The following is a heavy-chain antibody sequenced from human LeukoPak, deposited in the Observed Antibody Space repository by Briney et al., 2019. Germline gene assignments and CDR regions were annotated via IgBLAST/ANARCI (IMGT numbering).Heavy chain of an antibody. CDR3: ARDLTDRDGYNSNWFDP. J-gene: IGHJ5*02. D-gene: IGHD5-24*01. CDR1: GGTFSSYA. CDR2: ITPIFGTA. V-gene: IGHV1-69*05. Sequence: SVKVSCKASGGTFSSYAISWVRQAPGQGLEWMGRITPIFGTANYAQKFQGRVTITTDESTSTAYMELSSLRSEDTAVYYCARDLTDRDGYNSNWFDPWGQGTLVTVSS.